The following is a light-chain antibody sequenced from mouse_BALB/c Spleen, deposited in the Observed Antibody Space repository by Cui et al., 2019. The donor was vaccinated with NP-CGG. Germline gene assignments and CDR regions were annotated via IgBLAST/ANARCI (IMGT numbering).Light chain of an antibody. CDR3: ALWYSNHWV. J-gene: IGLJ1*01. CDR1: TGAVTTSNY. V-gene: IGLV1*01. Sequence: QAVATHEPALTTSPGETVTLTCRSSTGAVTTSNYANWVQEKPDHLFTGLIGGTNNRAPGVPARFSGSLIGDKAALTITGAQTEDEAIYFCALWYSNHWVFGGGTKLTVL. CDR2: GTN.